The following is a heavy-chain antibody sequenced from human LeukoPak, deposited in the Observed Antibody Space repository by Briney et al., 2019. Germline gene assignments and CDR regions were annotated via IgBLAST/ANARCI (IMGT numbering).Heavy chain of an antibody. V-gene: IGHV1-69*13. Sequence: SVKVSCKASGGTFSSYAISWVRQAPGQGLEWMGGIIPIFGTANYAQKFQGRVTITADESTSTAYMELSSLRSEDTAVYYCARENRQKEYSSSSGGYYYYMDVWGKGTTVTVSS. CDR1: GGTFSSYA. CDR2: IIPIFGTA. J-gene: IGHJ6*03. D-gene: IGHD6-6*01. CDR3: ARENRQKEYSSSSGGYYYYMDV.